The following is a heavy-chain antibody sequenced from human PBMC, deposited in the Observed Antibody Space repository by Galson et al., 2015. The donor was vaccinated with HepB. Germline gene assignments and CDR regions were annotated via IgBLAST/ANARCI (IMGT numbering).Heavy chain of an antibody. V-gene: IGHV4-34*01. J-gene: IGHJ4*02. CDR3: ARGRPRGGFDY. CDR1: GGSFSGYY. CDR2: INHSGST. Sequence: SETLSLTCAVYGGSFSGYYWSWIRQPPGKGLEWIGEINHSGSTNYNPSLKSRVTISVDTSKNQFSLKLSSVTAADTAVYYCARGRPRGGFDYWGQGTLVTVSS. D-gene: IGHD3-16*01.